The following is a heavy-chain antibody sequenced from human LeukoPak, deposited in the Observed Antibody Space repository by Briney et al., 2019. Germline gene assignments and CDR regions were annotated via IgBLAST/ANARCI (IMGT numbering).Heavy chain of an antibody. CDR1: GFTVSSNY. J-gene: IGHJ4*02. CDR2: IYSGGST. Sequence: GGSLRLSCAASGFTVSSNYMSWVRQAPGKGLEWVSVIYSGGSTYYADSVKGRFTISRDNSKNTLYLQMNSLRAEDTAVYYCAKFDEHSSGYYGYYSLDYWGQGTLVTVSS. V-gene: IGHV3-66*01. D-gene: IGHD3-22*01. CDR3: AKFDEHSSGYYGYYSLDY.